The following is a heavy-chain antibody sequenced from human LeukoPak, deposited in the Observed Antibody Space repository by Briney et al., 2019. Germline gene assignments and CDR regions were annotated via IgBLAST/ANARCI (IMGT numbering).Heavy chain of an antibody. V-gene: IGHV4-4*07. J-gene: IGHJ4*02. Sequence: SETLSLTCTVSGGSISSYYWSWIRQPAGKGLEWIGRIYTSGSTNYNPSLKSRVTISVDTSKNQFSLKLSSVTVADTAVYYCARAALRYFDWLLDYWGQGTLVTVSS. CDR3: ARAALRYFDWLLDY. D-gene: IGHD3-9*01. CDR2: IYTSGST. CDR1: GGSISSYY.